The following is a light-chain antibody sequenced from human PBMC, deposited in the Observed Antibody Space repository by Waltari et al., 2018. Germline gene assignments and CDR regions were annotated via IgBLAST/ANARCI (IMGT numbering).Light chain of an antibody. CDR2: MAS. J-gene: IGKJ1*01. CDR1: HNINSY. V-gene: IGKV1-5*03. Sequence: TQMPQTPPTLPASVGARVRITCRASHNINSYLAWFQQNPGKPPKLLIYMASTLENGVPSRFRGSGSGTDFTLTIDGLQPDDFATYYCQQYYTFSGAFGPGTRVE. CDR3: QQYYTFSGA.